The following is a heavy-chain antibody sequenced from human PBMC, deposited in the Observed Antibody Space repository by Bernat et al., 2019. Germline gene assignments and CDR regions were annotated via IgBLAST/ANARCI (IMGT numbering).Heavy chain of an antibody. D-gene: IGHD6-25*01. CDR2: IYYSGST. Sequence: QLQLQESGPGLVKPSETLSLTCTVSGDSISSSSYYWGWIRQPPGKGLEWIGSIYYSGSTYYNPSLKSRVTISVDTSKNQFSLKLSSVTAADTAVYFCARQGSSGWQYFDYWGQGTLVTVSS. CDR1: GDSISSSSYY. CDR3: ARQGSSGWQYFDY. J-gene: IGHJ4*02. V-gene: IGHV4-39*01.